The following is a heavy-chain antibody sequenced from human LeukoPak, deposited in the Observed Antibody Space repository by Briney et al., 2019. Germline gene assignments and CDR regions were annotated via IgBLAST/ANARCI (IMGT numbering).Heavy chain of an antibody. CDR2: INPNSGGP. CDR1: GYTYTGYY. D-gene: IGHD4-17*01. J-gene: IGHJ4*02. CDR3: ARGGPSGDADY. Sequence: GASVKVSCKASGYTYTGYYMHWVRQAPGQGLEWMGWINPNSGGPNYAQKFQGRVTMTRDTSISTAYMELSRLRSDDTAVYYCARGGPSGDADYWGQGTLVTVSS. V-gene: IGHV1-2*02.